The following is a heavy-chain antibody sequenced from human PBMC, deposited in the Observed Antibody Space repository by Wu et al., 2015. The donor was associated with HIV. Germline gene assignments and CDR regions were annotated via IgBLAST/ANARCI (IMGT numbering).Heavy chain of an antibody. CDR2: IIPMFGTA. D-gene: IGHD3-10*01. V-gene: IGHV1-69*13. J-gene: IGHJ1*01. Sequence: QVQLVQSGAEVRKPGSSVKVSCKASGDTFNSYAISWVRQAPGQGLEWMGRIIPMFGTANYAQKFQGRVTITADESTSTAYMELSSLRSEDTAVYYCARVQGVVVRGVGYFSTWGQGTLVTVSS. CDR1: GDTFNSYA. CDR3: ARVQGVVVRGVGYFST.